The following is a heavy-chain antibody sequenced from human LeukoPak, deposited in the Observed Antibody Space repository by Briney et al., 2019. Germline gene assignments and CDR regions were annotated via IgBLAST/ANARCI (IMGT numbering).Heavy chain of an antibody. CDR2: ISRNGGST. J-gene: IGHJ4*02. V-gene: IGHV3-64D*09. D-gene: IGHD2/OR15-2a*01. CDR1: GFTFSSFA. CDR3: VKDLRSDFMGVLSRYLSY. Sequence: PGGSLRLSCSASGFTFSSFAMHWVRQAPGKGLEYVAAISRNGGSTYYADSVKGRFTISRDNSKNTLYLQMSSPRAEDTAVYLCVKDLRSDFMGVLSRYLSYWGQGTLVTVSS.